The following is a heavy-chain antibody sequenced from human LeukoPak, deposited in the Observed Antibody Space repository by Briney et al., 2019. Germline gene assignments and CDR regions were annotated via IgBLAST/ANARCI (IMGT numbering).Heavy chain of an antibody. J-gene: IGHJ4*02. V-gene: IGHV4-31*03. D-gene: IGHD6-19*01. CDR1: GGSISSGGYY. Sequence: SQTLSLTCTVSGGSISSGGYYWSWIRQHPGKGLEWIGYIYYSGSTYYNPSLKSRVTISVDTSKNQFSLKLSSVTAADTAVYYCARGPRGYSSGWYVYWGQGTLVTVSS. CDR3: ARGPRGYSSGWYVY. CDR2: IYYSGST.